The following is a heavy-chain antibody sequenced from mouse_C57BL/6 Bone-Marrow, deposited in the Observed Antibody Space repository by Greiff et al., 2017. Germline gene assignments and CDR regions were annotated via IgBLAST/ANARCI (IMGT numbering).Heavy chain of an antibody. CDR2: IDPETGGT. CDR1: GYTFTDYE. D-gene: IGHD2-4*01. CDR3: TRSREYDYDCDY. Sequence: QVQLQQSGAELVRPGASVTLSCKASGYTFTDYEMHWVKQTPVHGLEWIGAIDPETGGTAYNETFKGKAILSADKSSSTAYMGLRSLTSEDSSVYYCTRSREYDYDCDYWGQGTTLTVSS. V-gene: IGHV1-15*01. J-gene: IGHJ2*01.